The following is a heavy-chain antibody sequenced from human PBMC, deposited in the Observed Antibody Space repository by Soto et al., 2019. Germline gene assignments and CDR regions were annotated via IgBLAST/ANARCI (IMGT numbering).Heavy chain of an antibody. J-gene: IGHJ3*02. Sequence: GASVKVSCKASGYTFTNYAMHWVRQAPGQGLEWMGGIIPIFGTANYAQKFQGRVTITADESTSTAYMELSSLRSEDTAVYYCARDPASSGYYGAFDIWGQGTMVTVSS. CDR1: GYTFTNYA. CDR2: IIPIFGTA. D-gene: IGHD3-22*01. CDR3: ARDPASSGYYGAFDI. V-gene: IGHV1-69*13.